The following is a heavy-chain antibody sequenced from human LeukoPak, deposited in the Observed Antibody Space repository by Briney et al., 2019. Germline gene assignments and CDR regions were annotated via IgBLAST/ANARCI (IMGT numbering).Heavy chain of an antibody. CDR2: ISSSGSNE. CDR1: GFTFSDYY. CDR3: ARDQGDGYNFWDY. J-gene: IGHJ4*02. V-gene: IGHV3-11*04. Sequence: GGSLRLSCTASGFTFSDYYMSWIRQAPGKGLQWVSSISSSGSNEYKPDSVKGRFTISRDNAKNSLYLQMNSLRAEDTAVYHCARDQGDGYNFWDYWGQGTLVTVSS. D-gene: IGHD5-24*01.